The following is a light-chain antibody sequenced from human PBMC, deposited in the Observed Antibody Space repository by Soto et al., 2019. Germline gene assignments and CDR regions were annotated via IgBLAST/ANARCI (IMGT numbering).Light chain of an antibody. CDR3: QQYNHWWT. CDR1: QIVSTN. CDR2: RAS. V-gene: IGKV3-15*01. Sequence: IVMTQSPATLSVSPGDRATLSSRASQIVSTNLVWYHQKPGQAPSLLIYRASTRATGVPGRFSGTGSGTEFTLTISSLQAEDSAVYCCQQYNHWWTFSQGTKVDIK. J-gene: IGKJ1*01.